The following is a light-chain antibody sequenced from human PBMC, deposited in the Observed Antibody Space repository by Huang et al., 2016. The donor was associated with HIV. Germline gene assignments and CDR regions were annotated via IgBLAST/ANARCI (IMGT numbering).Light chain of an antibody. Sequence: DIQMTQSPSSLSASVGDRVSITCRAGHSIRTYLNWYQQKPGKAPHLLIYGASTLQSGVPSRFSGSGSGTDFTLTISSLQPDDLATYDCQQSYNTPYTFGQGTKLEIK. J-gene: IGKJ2*01. CDR2: GAS. V-gene: IGKV1-39*01. CDR3: QQSYNTPYT. CDR1: HSIRTY.